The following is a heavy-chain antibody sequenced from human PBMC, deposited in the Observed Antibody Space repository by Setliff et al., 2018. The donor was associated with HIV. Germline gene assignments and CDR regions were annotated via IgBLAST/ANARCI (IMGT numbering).Heavy chain of an antibody. CDR3: ARVLLRTNPLYGVASNWFDP. D-gene: IGHD2-8*01. CDR1: GFTFSDFW. Sequence: PGGSLRLSCAASGFTFSDFWMYWVRQAPGKGLEWVANISPEGNKKYYVGSVKGRFTSSRDNAKSSLFLQMSGLRPEDTAVYYCARVLLRTNPLYGVASNWFDPWGQGTLFTVSS. CDR2: ISPEGNKK. V-gene: IGHV3-7*03. J-gene: IGHJ5*02.